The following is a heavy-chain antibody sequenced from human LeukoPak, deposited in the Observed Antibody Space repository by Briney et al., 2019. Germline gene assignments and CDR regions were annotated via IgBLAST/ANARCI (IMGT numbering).Heavy chain of an antibody. CDR1: GFTFSSYS. D-gene: IGHD2-2*01. CDR3: ARGTDIVVVPAAYY. J-gene: IGHJ4*02. CDR2: ISSSSSYI. Sequence: GGSLRLSCAASGFTFSSYSMNWVRQAPGKGLEWVSSISSSSSYIYYADSVKGRFTISRDNAKNSLYLQMNSLRAEDTAVYYCARGTDIVVVPAAYYWGQGTLVTVSS. V-gene: IGHV3-21*01.